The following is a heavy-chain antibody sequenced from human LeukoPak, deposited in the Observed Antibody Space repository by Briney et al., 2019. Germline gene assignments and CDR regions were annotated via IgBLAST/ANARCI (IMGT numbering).Heavy chain of an antibody. J-gene: IGHJ4*02. CDR2: IYPGDSDT. CDR1: GYSFTSYW. Sequence: KPGESLKISCKGSGYSFTSYWIGWVRQLPGKGLEWMGIIYPGDSDTRYSPSFQGPVTISTDKTISTAYLQWGSLMSSGTGMYCVSRHAGYCSSTSCYGYYFDYWGEGTLVTVSS. D-gene: IGHD2-2*03. V-gene: IGHV5-51*01. CDR3: SRHAGYCSSTSCYGYYFDY.